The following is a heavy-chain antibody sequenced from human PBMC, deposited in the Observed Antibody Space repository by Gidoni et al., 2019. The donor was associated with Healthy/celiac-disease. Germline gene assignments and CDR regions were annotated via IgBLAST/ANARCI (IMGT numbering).Heavy chain of an antibody. Sequence: QVQLVQSGAEVKKPGSSVKVSCKASGGTFSSDAISWVRQAPGQGLEWMGRIIPILGIANYAQKFQGRVTITADKSTSTAYMELSSLRSEDTAVYYCARDVPTGYYYGMDVWGQGTTVTVSS. J-gene: IGHJ6*02. CDR3: ARDVPTGYYYGMDV. V-gene: IGHV1-69*04. D-gene: IGHD2-2*01. CDR2: IIPILGIA. CDR1: GGTFSSDA.